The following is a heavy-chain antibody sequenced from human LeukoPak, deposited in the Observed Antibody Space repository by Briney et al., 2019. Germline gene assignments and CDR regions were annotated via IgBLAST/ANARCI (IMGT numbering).Heavy chain of an antibody. D-gene: IGHD6-13*01. CDR2: IIPIFGTA. J-gene: IGHJ5*02. V-gene: IGHV1-69*05. Sequence: SVKVSCKASGYTFTGNCVHWVRQAPGQGLEWMGGIIPIFGTANYAQKFQGRVTITTDESTSTAYMELSSLRSEDTAVYYCARSYSSSWYGWFDPWGQGTLVTVSS. CDR1: GYTFTGNC. CDR3: ARSYSSSWYGWFDP.